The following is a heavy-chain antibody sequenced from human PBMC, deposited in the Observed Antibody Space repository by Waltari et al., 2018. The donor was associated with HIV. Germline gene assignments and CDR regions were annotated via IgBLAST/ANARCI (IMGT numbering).Heavy chain of an antibody. J-gene: IGHJ5*01. CDR1: GFTFDDYP. V-gene: IGHV3-9*01. Sequence: EVQLVESGGGLVQPGRSLRLSCAASGFTFDDYPMHWVRQSPGKGLEWGAGISWNRGITDYVDSVKGRFTISRDNAKNSLYLQMNSLTVEDTAFYYCAKGGSHLTIFEAWFDSWGQGTLVTVSS. CDR3: AKGGSHLTIFEAWFDS. CDR2: ISWNRGIT. D-gene: IGHD3-3*01.